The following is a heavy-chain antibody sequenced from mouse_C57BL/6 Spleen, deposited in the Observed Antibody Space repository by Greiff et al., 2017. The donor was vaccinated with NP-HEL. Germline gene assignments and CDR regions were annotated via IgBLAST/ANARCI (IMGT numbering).Heavy chain of an antibody. CDR3: AKNNGSSGYGDYFDY. J-gene: IGHJ2*01. Sequence: VQVVESGPGLVQPSQSLSITCTVSGFSLTSYGVHWVRQPPGKGLEWLGVIWSGGSTDYNAAFISRLSISKDNSKSQVFFKMNSLQADDTAIYYCAKNNGSSGYGDYFDYWGQGTTLTVSS. CDR1: GFSLTSYG. D-gene: IGHD3-2*02. CDR2: IWSGGST. V-gene: IGHV2-4*01.